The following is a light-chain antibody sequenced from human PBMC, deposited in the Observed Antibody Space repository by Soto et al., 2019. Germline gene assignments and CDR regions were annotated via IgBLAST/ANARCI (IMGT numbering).Light chain of an antibody. Sequence: IVMTQSPLSLPVTPGEPASISCRFSQSLLHSNGYNYLDWYLQKPGQSPQLLIYLGSNRASGVPDRFSGSGSGTDFTPKISRVEAEDVGVSYCMQALQTPWTFGQGTKVDIK. J-gene: IGKJ1*01. CDR1: QSLLHSNGYNY. CDR3: MQALQTPWT. CDR2: LGS. V-gene: IGKV2-28*01.